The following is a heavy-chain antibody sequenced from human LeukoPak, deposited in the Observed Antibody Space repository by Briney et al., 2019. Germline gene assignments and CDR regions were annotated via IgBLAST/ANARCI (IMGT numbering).Heavy chain of an antibody. J-gene: IGHJ4*02. CDR3: AKDREGIYYYDSSGYSHDY. CDR1: GFTFSSYE. V-gene: IGHV3-30*02. D-gene: IGHD3-22*01. CDR2: IRYDGSNK. Sequence: GGSLRLSCAASGFTFSSYEMNWVRQAPGKGLEWVAFIRYDGSNKYYADSVKGRFTISRDNSKNTLYLQMNSLRAEDTAVYYCAKDREGIYYYDSSGYSHDYWGQGTLVTVSS.